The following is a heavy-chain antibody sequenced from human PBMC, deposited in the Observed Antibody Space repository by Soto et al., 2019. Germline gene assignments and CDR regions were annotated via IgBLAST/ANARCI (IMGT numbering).Heavy chain of an antibody. V-gene: IGHV3-30-3*01. CDR2: ISYDGSNK. Sequence: GGSLRLSCAASGFTFSSYAMHWVRQAPGKGLEWVAVISYDGSNKYYADSVKGRFTISRDNSKNTLYLQMNSLRAEDTAVYYCARDMYYYDSSGYQGCFDYWGQGTLVTVSS. CDR3: ARDMYYYDSSGYQGCFDY. CDR1: GFTFSSYA. D-gene: IGHD3-22*01. J-gene: IGHJ4*02.